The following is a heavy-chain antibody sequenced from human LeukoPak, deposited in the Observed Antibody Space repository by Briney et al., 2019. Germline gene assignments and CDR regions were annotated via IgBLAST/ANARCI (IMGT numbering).Heavy chain of an antibody. D-gene: IGHD3-10*01. CDR2: INHSGST. CDR1: GGSFSGYY. Sequence: SETLSLTCAVYGGSFSGYYWSWIRQPPGKGLEWIGEINHSGSTNYNPSLKSRVTISVDTSKNQFSLKLSSVTAADTAVYYCASGVWFGEFNWFDPWGQGTLVTVSS. J-gene: IGHJ5*02. CDR3: ASGVWFGEFNWFDP. V-gene: IGHV4-34*01.